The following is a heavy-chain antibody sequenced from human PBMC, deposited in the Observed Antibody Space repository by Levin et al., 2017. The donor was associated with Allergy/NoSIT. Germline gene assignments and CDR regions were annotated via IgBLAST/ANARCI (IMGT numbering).Heavy chain of an antibody. V-gene: IGHV4-39*01. J-gene: IGHJ4*02. CDR3: AGYYSTDTRPPGPDY. Sequence: SETLSLTCTVSGGSISSSSYYWGWIRQPPGKGLEWIGSIYYSGSTYYSPSLKSRVTISVDTSKNQFSLKLSSVTAADTAVYYCAGYYSTDTRPPGPDYWGQGTLVTVSS. D-gene: IGHD3-10*01. CDR1: GGSISSSSYY. CDR2: IYYSGST.